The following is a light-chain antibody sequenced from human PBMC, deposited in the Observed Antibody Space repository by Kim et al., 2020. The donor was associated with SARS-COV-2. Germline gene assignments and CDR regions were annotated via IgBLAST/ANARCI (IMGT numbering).Light chain of an antibody. Sequence: DIQMTQSPSSLSASVGDRVTITCQASQDIRDYLNWYQQKPGKAPNLLIHDAFNLETGVPSRFSGSGSGTIFTFTISSLQPEDTATYYCQQYDNVPVTFGGGTKVDIK. CDR2: DAF. J-gene: IGKJ4*01. CDR1: QDIRDY. V-gene: IGKV1-33*01. CDR3: QQYDNVPVT.